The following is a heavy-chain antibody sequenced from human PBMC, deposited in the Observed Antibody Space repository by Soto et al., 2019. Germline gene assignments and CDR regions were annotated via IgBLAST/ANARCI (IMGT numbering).Heavy chain of an antibody. V-gene: IGHV3-7*01. Sequence: EVQLVESGGGLVQPGGSLRLSCAASGVRFSMDWMSWVRQSPGKGLEGVANIKEDGSHKYYVDSVKGRFTITRDNAKNSLYLKMNSLRAEDTAVYYCARHQVGYRVTDYWGQGTLVTVSS. D-gene: IGHD1-26*01. CDR2: IKEDGSHK. J-gene: IGHJ4*02. CDR3: ARHQVGYRVTDY. CDR1: GVRFSMDW.